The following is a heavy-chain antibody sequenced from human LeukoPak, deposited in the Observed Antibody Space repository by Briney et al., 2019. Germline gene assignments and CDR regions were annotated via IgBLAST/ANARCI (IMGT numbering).Heavy chain of an antibody. CDR2: ISGSGGST. Sequence: GGSLRLSCAASGFTFSSYGMSWVRQAPGKGLEWVSAISGSGGSTYYADSVKGRFTISRDNSKNTLYLQMNSLRAEDTAFYYCARTPLMTTYLVDYWGQGTLVTVSS. CDR1: GFTFSSYG. D-gene: IGHD4-11*01. V-gene: IGHV3-23*01. J-gene: IGHJ4*02. CDR3: ARTPLMTTYLVDY.